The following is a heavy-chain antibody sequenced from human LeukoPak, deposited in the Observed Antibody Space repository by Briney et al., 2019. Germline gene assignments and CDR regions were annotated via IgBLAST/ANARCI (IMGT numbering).Heavy chain of an antibody. CDR1: EFSVSSNY. Sequence: PGGSPRLSCAVSEFSVSSNYMNWVRQAPGKGLEWVSVIYSGGATYYADSVRGRFTISRDNSKHMVSLQMTSLGAEDTAVYYCARGRFSDPDDYWGQG. D-gene: IGHD2-21*02. V-gene: IGHV3-53*01. CDR2: IYSGGAT. J-gene: IGHJ4*02. CDR3: ARGRFSDPDDY.